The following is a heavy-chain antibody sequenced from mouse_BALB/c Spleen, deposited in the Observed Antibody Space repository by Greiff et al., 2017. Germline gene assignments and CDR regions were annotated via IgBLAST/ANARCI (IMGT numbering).Heavy chain of an antibody. V-gene: IGHV1-80*01. D-gene: IGHD3-3*01. Sequence: VQLQQSGAELVRPGSSVKISCKASGYAFSSYWMNWVKQRPGQGLEWIGQIYPGDGDTNYNGKFKGKATLTADKSSSTAYMQLSSLTSEDSAVYFWARGGDGGFAYWGQGTLVTVSA. J-gene: IGHJ3*01. CDR2: IYPGDGDT. CDR1: GYAFSSYW. CDR3: ARGGDGGFAY.